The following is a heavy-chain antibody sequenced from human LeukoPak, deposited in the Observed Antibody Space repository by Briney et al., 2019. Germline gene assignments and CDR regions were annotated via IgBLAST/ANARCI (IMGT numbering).Heavy chain of an antibody. CDR3: ARVTTESYYYYMDV. J-gene: IGHJ6*03. D-gene: IGHD3-22*01. Sequence: ASVKVSCKASGYTFTGYYMHWVRQAPGQGLEWMGWINPNSGGTNYAQKFQGRATMTRDTSISTAYMELSRLRSDDTAVYYCARVTTESYYYYMDVWGKGTTVTVSS. CDR1: GYTFTGYY. CDR2: INPNSGGT. V-gene: IGHV1-2*02.